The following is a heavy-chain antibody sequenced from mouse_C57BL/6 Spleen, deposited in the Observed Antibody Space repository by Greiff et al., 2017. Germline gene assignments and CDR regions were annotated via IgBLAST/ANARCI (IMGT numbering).Heavy chain of an antibody. Sequence: EVQLVESGGGLVKPGGSLKLSCAASGFTFSSYAMSWVRQTPEKRLEWVATISDGGSYTYYPDNVKGRFTISRDNAKNNLYLQMSHLKSEDTAMYYCARLLLLRYAMDYWGQGTSVTVSS. J-gene: IGHJ4*01. CDR2: ISDGGSYT. D-gene: IGHD1-1*01. V-gene: IGHV5-4*01. CDR1: GFTFSSYA. CDR3: ARLLLLRYAMDY.